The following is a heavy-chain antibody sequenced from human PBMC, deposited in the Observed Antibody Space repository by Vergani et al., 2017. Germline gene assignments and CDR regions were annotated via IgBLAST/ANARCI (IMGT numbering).Heavy chain of an antibody. CDR1: GGSISSGSYY. D-gene: IGHD1-26*01. CDR3: ARAAFATPDAVVGNYYYYYGMDV. J-gene: IGHJ6*02. Sequence: QVQLQESGPGLVKPSQTLSLTFTVSGGSISSGSYYWGWIRQPAGKGLEWIGRIYTSRSTNYNPSLKSRVTISVDTSKNQFSLKLSSVTAADTGVYYCARAAFATPDAVVGNYYYYYGMDVWGQGTTVTVSS. V-gene: IGHV4-61*02. CDR2: IYTSRST.